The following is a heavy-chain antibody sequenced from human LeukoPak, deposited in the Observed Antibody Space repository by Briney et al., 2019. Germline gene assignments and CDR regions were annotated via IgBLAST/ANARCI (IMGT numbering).Heavy chain of an antibody. D-gene: IGHD2-2*01. CDR1: GYTFTGYY. CDR3: ARDRVVPAAMGYYYYYYGMDV. V-gene: IGHV1-2*02. CDR2: INPNSGGT. Sequence: ASVKVSCKASGYTFTGYYMHWVRQAPGQGLEWMGWINPNSGGTNYAQKFQGRATMTRDTSISTAYMELSRLRSDDTAVYYCARDRVVPAAMGYYYYYYGMDVWGQGTTVTVSS. J-gene: IGHJ6*02.